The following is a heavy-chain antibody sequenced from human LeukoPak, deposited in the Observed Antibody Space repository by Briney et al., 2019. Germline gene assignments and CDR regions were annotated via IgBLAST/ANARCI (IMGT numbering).Heavy chain of an antibody. D-gene: IGHD1-14*01. J-gene: IGHJ3*02. CDR1: GFTFSSYD. CDR3: ARGGIGRPFDI. CDR2: IGTAGDT. V-gene: IGHV3-13*01. Sequence: GGSLRLSCAASGFTFSSYDMHWVRHATGKGLEWVSAIGTAGDTYYPGSVKGRFTISRENAKNSLYLQTNSLRAGDTAVYYCARGGIGRPFDIWGQGTMVTVSS.